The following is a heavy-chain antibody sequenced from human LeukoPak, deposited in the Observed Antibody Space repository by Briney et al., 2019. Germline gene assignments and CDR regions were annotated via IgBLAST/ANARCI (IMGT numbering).Heavy chain of an antibody. Sequence: GGSLRLSCAPSGFTFSNYGMHWVRQAPGKGLEWVAYIRYDGTNKYYADSVKGRFTISRDNSKNTLYLQMNSLRAEDTAVYYCARFAYCGGDCYYFDYWGQGTLVTVSS. V-gene: IGHV3-30*02. CDR1: GFTFSNYG. D-gene: IGHD2-21*01. J-gene: IGHJ4*02. CDR3: ARFAYCGGDCYYFDY. CDR2: IRYDGTNK.